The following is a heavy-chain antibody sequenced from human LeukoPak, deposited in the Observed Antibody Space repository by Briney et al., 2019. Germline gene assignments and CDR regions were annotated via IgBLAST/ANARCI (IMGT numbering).Heavy chain of an antibody. D-gene: IGHD6-6*01. CDR1: GFLFSSYG. CDR3: AKSSRGGIAARLYYFDY. Sequence: PGGSLRLSCAASGFLFSSYGMHWVRQAPGKGLEWVAFIRYDGSNKYYADSVKGRFTISRDNSKNTLYLQMNSLRAEDTAVYYCAKSSRGGIAARLYYFDYWGQGTLVTVSS. CDR2: IRYDGSNK. V-gene: IGHV3-30*02. J-gene: IGHJ4*02.